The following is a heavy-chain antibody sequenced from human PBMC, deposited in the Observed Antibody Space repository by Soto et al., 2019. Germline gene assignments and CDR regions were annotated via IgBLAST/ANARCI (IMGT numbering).Heavy chain of an antibody. J-gene: IGHJ4*02. Sequence: EVQLLESGGGLVQPGGSLRLSCAASGFTFSSYAMNWVRQAPGQGLEWVSAIFGSTGRTFYADSVKGRFTISRDNSQNTLYLQMNSLRAEDTAIYYCVKDSRVRSNSYDLGDDWGQGTLVTVSS. CDR1: GFTFSSYA. V-gene: IGHV3-23*01. CDR3: VKDSRVRSNSYDLGDD. D-gene: IGHD3-10*01. CDR2: IFGSTGRT.